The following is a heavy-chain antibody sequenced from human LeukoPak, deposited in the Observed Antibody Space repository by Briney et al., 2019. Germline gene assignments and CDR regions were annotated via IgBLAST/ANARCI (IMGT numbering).Heavy chain of an antibody. V-gene: IGHV4-59*08. D-gene: IGHD4-23*01. CDR3: AKRVTSNCFDP. CDR2: MHYSGSA. J-gene: IGHJ5*02. CDR1: GGSISSHY. Sequence: PSETLSLTCSVSGGSISSHYWSWIRQPPGKGLEWIGYMHYSGSANYNPSLKSQVTMSVDTSKNQFSLNLSSVTAADTAVYYCAKRVTSNCFDPWGQGTLVTVSS.